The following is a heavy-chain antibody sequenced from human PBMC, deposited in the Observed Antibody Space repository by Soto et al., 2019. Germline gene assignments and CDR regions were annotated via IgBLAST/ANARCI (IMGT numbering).Heavy chain of an antibody. Sequence: EVQLVESGGGLVQPGGSLRLSCAASGFTFSSYWMSWVRQAPGKGLEWVANIKQDGSEKYYVDSVKGRFTISRDNAKNSLYLQMNSLRAEDTAVYYCAREGGGYSSGGRVYWGQGTLVTVSS. V-gene: IGHV3-7*01. D-gene: IGHD6-19*01. CDR2: IKQDGSEK. CDR1: GFTFSSYW. CDR3: AREGGGYSSGGRVY. J-gene: IGHJ4*02.